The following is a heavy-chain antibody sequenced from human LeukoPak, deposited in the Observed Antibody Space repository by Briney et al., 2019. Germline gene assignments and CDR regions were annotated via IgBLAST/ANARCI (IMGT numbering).Heavy chain of an antibody. Sequence: SVKVSCKASGGTFSSYAISWVRQAPGQGLEWMGRIIPILGIANYAQKFQGRVTITADKSTSTAYMELSSLRSEDTDVYYCARDPGNYGSGSYRTKNWFDPWGQGTLVTVSS. CDR1: GGTFSSYA. CDR2: IIPILGIA. V-gene: IGHV1-69*04. CDR3: ARDPGNYGSGSYRTKNWFDP. J-gene: IGHJ5*02. D-gene: IGHD3-10*01.